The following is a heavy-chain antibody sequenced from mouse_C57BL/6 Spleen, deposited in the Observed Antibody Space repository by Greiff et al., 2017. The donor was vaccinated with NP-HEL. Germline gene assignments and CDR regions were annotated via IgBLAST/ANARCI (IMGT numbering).Heavy chain of an antibody. D-gene: IGHD2-3*01. J-gene: IGHJ3*01. V-gene: IGHV1-4*01. CDR2: INPSSGYT. CDR3: APYDGYF. Sequence: VQLQQSGAELARPGASVKMSCKASGYTFTSYTMHWVKQRPGQGLEWIGYINPSSGYTKYNQKFKDKATLTADKSSSTAYMQLSSLTSEDSAIYYCAPYDGYFWGQGTLVTVSA. CDR1: GYTFTSYT.